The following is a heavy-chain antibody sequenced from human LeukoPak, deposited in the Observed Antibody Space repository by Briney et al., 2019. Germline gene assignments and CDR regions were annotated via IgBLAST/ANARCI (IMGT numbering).Heavy chain of an antibody. CDR1: GGPFSGYF. J-gene: IGHJ4*02. CDR2: IHNSGTT. Sequence: TLSLTCAVSGGPFSGYFWSWIRQSSGKGLEWIGEIHNSGTTNYNPSLNSRVTISEDTSKNQFYLNLSSVTAADTAVYYCARRYYYNLGSFPFDFWGQGTLVTVSS. D-gene: IGHD3-10*01. CDR3: ARRYYYNLGSFPFDF. V-gene: IGHV4-34*01.